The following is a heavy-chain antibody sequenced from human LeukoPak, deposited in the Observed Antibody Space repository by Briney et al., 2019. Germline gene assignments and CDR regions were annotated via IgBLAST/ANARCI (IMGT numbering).Heavy chain of an antibody. CDR3: AKDGGPPDCSSTSCYPDDAFDI. CDR1: GFTFSSYE. J-gene: IGHJ3*02. V-gene: IGHV3-48*03. D-gene: IGHD2-2*01. Sequence: PGGSLRLSCAASGFTFSSYETNWVRQAPGKGLEWVSYISSSGSTIYYADSVKGRFTISRDNSKNTLYLQMNSLRAEDTAVYYCAKDGGPPDCSSTSCYPDDAFDIWGQGTMVTVSS. CDR2: ISSSGSTI.